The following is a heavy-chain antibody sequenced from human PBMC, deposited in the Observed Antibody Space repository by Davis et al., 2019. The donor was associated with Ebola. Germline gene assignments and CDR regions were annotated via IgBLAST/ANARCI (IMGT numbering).Heavy chain of an antibody. Sequence: SVKVSCKASGGTFSSYAISWVRQAPGQGLEWMGGIIPIFGTANYAQKFQGRVTITADESTSTAYMELSSLRSEDTAVYYCARVSDYDSSGYYNGAFGYWGQGTLVTVSS. CDR3: ARVSDYDSSGYYNGAFGY. CDR1: GGTFSSYA. D-gene: IGHD3-22*01. V-gene: IGHV1-69*13. CDR2: IIPIFGTA. J-gene: IGHJ4*02.